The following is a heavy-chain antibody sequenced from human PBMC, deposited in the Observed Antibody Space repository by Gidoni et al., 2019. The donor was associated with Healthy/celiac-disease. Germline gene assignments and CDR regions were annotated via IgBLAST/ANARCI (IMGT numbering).Heavy chain of an antibody. J-gene: IGHJ6*03. CDR3: AKEGAPAAKPYYYYMDV. D-gene: IGHD2-2*01. CDR1: GFGFSSCG. V-gene: IGHV3-30*18. CDR2: ISYDGSNK. Sequence: QVEPVQSGGGMVQPGRSLRLCCAASGFGFSSCGMHWVRQAPGKGLELVAVISYDGSNKYYADSVKGRFTISRDNSKNTLYLQMNSLRAEDTAVYYCAKEGAPAAKPYYYYMDVWGKGTTVTVSS.